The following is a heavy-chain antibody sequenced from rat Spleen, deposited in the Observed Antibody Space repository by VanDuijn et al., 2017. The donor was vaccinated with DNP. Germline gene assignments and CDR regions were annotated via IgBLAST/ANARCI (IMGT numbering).Heavy chain of an antibody. CDR3: IRWNSGHFDY. D-gene: IGHD4-3*01. J-gene: IGHJ2*01. Sequence: EVQLEESGGGLVQPGRSMKLSCAASGFTFTTFPMAWVRQAPTKGLEWVAYIGSDGYAPYYGDSVKGRFTISRDNAKSTLYLQMNSLRSEDMATYYCIRWNSGHFDYWGQGVMVTVSS. V-gene: IGHV5-46*01. CDR1: GFTFTTFP. CDR2: IGSDGYAP.